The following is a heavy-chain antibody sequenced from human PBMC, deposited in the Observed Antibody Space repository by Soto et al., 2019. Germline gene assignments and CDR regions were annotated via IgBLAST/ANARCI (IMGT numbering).Heavy chain of an antibody. CDR3: ARGGPRGPPRV. Sequence: ASVKVSCKASGYTFTSYYMHWVRQAPGQGLEWMGIINPSGGSTSYAQKFQARVTMSRDTSTSTVYMELSSLRSEETAVYYCARGGPRGPPRVWGQGTLVTVSS. D-gene: IGHD3-10*01. CDR1: GYTFTSYY. V-gene: IGHV1-46*01. J-gene: IGHJ4*02. CDR2: INPSGGST.